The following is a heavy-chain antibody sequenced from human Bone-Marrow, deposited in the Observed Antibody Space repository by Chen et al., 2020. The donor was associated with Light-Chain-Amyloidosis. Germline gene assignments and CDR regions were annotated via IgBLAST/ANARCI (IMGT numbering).Heavy chain of an antibody. CDR3: AKDMKREGHTYNPSDY. Sequence: EVQLLESGGGLVQPGGSLRLSCAASGFTFSSYAMTWVRQAPGKGLEWVSGISGSGGNTYYTDSVKGRFTLSRDNSKNTLYLQMSSLRAEDTAIYYCAKDMKREGHTYNPSDYWGQGTLVTVSS. CDR2: ISGSGGNT. J-gene: IGHJ4*02. D-gene: IGHD1-1*01. CDR1: GFTFSSYA. V-gene: IGHV3-23*01.